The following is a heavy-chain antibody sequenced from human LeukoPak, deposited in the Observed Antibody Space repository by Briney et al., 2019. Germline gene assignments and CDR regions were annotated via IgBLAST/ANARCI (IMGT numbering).Heavy chain of an antibody. CDR2: INHSGST. Sequence: SETLSLTCAVYGESFSGYYWSWIRQPPGKGLEWIGEINHSGSTNYNPSLKSRVTISVDTSKNQFSLKLSSVTAADTAVYYCARGYGDFDAFDIWGQGTMVTVSS. CDR3: ARGYGDFDAFDI. J-gene: IGHJ3*02. D-gene: IGHD4-17*01. V-gene: IGHV4-34*01. CDR1: GESFSGYY.